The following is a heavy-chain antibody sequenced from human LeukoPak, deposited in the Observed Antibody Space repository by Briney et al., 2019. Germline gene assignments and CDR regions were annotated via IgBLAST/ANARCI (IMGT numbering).Heavy chain of an antibody. D-gene: IGHD3-9*01. Sequence: SETLSLTCAVYGGSFSGYYWSWIRQPPGKGLEWIGEINHSGSTNYNPSLKSRVTISVDTSKNQFSLKLSSVTAADTAVYYCARGQRRYFDWLPPDYWGQGTLVTVSS. CDR1: GGSFSGYY. CDR3: ARGQRRYFDWLPPDY. J-gene: IGHJ4*02. V-gene: IGHV4-34*01. CDR2: INHSGST.